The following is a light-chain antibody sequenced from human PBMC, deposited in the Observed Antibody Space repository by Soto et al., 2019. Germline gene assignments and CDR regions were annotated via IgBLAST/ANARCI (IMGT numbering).Light chain of an antibody. V-gene: IGLV1-47*02. J-gene: IGLJ3*02. CDR1: SSNIGSNY. Sequence: QLVLTQPPSASGTPGQRVTISCSGSSSNIGSNYVYWYQQLPGAAPELLIHSDNQGPSGVPDRFSGSKSGTSASLAISGLRSEDEADYYCAAWDDSLSGRVFGGGTKLTVL. CDR3: AAWDDSLSGRV. CDR2: SDN.